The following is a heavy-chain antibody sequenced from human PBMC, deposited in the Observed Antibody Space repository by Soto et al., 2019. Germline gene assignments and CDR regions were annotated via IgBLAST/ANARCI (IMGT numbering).Heavy chain of an antibody. V-gene: IGHV3-30-3*01. Sequence: GGSLRLSCAASGFTFSSYAMYWVRQAPGKGLEWVAVISYDGSNKYYADSVKGRFTISRDNSKNTLYLQMNSLRAEDTAVYYCARDYDYVWGSYRAYYYYGMDLWGQGTTVTVSS. CDR1: GFTFSSYA. J-gene: IGHJ6*02. CDR3: ARDYDYVWGSYRAYYYYGMDL. CDR2: ISYDGSNK. D-gene: IGHD3-16*02.